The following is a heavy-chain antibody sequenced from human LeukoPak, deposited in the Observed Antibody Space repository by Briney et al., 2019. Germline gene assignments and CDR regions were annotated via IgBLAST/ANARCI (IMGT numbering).Heavy chain of an antibody. CDR1: GGSISSYY. CDR2: IYYSGST. V-gene: IGHV4-59*01. Sequence: SQTLSLTCTVSGGSISSYYWSWIRQPPGKGLEWIGYIYYSGSTNYNPSLKSRVTISVDTSKNQFSLKLSSVTAADTAVYYCARGGYYYGSRGAFDIWGQGTMVTVSS. J-gene: IGHJ3*02. D-gene: IGHD3-22*01. CDR3: ARGGYYYGSRGAFDI.